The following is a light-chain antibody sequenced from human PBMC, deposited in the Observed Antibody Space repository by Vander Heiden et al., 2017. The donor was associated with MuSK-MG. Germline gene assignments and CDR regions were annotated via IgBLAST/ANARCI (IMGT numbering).Light chain of an antibody. V-gene: IGKV3-20*01. CDR2: GAS. J-gene: IGKJ2*01. CDR3: HQYGSSPRT. CDR1: QSVSSSY. Sequence: IVLTQSPGTLYLSPGERATLACRASQSVSSSYLAWYQQKPGQAPRLLIYGASSRATGNPDRFSGSGSGTDFTLTISRLEPEDFAVYYCHQYGSSPRTFGQGTKLEIK.